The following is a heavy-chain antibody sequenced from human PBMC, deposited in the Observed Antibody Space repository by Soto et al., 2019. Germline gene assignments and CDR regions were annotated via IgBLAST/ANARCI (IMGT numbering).Heavy chain of an antibody. D-gene: IGHD6-19*01. Sequence: HPGGSLRLSCAASGFTFSSYGMHWVRQAPGKGLEWVAVIWYDGSNKYYADSVKGRFTISRDNSKNTLYLQMNSLRAEDTAVYYCARDLPAYSSGCPGNYWGQGTLVTVSS. CDR2: IWYDGSNK. CDR3: ARDLPAYSSGCPGNY. CDR1: GFTFSSYG. V-gene: IGHV3-33*01. J-gene: IGHJ4*02.